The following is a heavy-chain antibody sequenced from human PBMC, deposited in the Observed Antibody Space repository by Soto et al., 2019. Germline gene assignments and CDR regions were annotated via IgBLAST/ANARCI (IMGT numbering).Heavy chain of an antibody. J-gene: IGHJ4*02. Sequence: QITLKESGPTLVKPTQTLTLTCTFSGFSLSTRDVGVGWIRQPPGKALEWLALLYCDDDNRYSPSLRRRLTLTKDTCKNQVVLTTTNMDPVDTATDYCAHGSGWLFDYWGPGTLVTVSS. CDR3: AHGSGWLFDY. CDR1: GFSLSTRDVG. V-gene: IGHV2-5*02. D-gene: IGHD6-19*01. CDR2: LYCDDDN.